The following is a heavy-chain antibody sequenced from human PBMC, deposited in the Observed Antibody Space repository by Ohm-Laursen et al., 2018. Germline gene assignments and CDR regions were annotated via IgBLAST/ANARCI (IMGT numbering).Heavy chain of an antibody. J-gene: IGHJ5*02. CDR1: GFTFSIYW. V-gene: IGHV3-7*03. D-gene: IGHD6-13*01. CDR2: IKDDESQN. CDR3: AREFPSIAAAGTPGWFDP. Sequence: SHRLSCAGTGFTFSIYWMNWVRLAPGKELEWVTNIKDDESQNNYVDSVKGRFTISRDNANNFLYLQMNSLRAEDTAVYYCAREFPSIAAAGTPGWFDPWGQGTLVTVSS.